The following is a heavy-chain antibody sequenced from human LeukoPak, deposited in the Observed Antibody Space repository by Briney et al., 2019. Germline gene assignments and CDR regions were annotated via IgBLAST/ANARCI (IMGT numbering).Heavy chain of an antibody. D-gene: IGHD6-13*01. Sequence: GGSLRLSCGACGFTLSSDPMRCVRQAPGEGRVWVSDISWSGGSTYYAESGKGRLTISRDNSKNTLYLQMNSRRAEGRAVHFSTKAPPHEYSSSWYGDYFAYWGQPTPATVHS. V-gene: IGHV3-23*01. CDR3: TKAPPHEYSSSWYGDYFAY. J-gene: IGHJ4*02. CDR2: ISWSGGST. CDR1: GFTLSSDP.